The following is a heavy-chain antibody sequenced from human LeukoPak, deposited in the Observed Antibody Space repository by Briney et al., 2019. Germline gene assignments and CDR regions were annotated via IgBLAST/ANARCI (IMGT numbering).Heavy chain of an antibody. V-gene: IGHV3-74*01. CDR3: ARVSDYGFDY. J-gene: IGHJ4*02. CDR2: MNSDGSSI. CDR1: GFTFSRYW. Sequence: GGSLRPSCAASGFTFSRYWMQWVRQAPGKGLVWVSRMNSDGSSINYADSVKGRFTISRDNAKNSLYLQMNSLRAEDTAVYYCARVSDYGFDYWGQGTLVTVSS. D-gene: IGHD4-17*01.